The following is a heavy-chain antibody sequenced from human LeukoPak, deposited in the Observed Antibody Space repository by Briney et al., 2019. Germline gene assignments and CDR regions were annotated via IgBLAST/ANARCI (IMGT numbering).Heavy chain of an antibody. V-gene: IGHV4-39*02. CDR3: ARDHGAGDYFCY. CDR2: IYYSGST. D-gene: IGHD4-17*01. Sequence: SETLSLTCTVSGASISSNSYYWGWIRQPPGRGLEWIGSIYYSGSTYYNPSLKSRVTISVDTSKNQFSLKLSSVTAADTAVYYCARDHGAGDYFCYWGQGTLVTVSS. J-gene: IGHJ4*02. CDR1: GASISSNSYY.